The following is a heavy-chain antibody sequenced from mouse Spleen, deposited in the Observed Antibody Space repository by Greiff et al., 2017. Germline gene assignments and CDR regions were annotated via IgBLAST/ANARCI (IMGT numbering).Heavy chain of an antibody. V-gene: IGHV1-76*01. CDR3: ARTVRGYYAMDY. D-gene: IGHD1-1*01. J-gene: IGHJ4*01. CDR2: IYPGSGNT. CDR1: GYTFTDYY. Sequence: VQLQQSGAELVRPGASVKLSCKASGYTFTDYYINWVKQRPGQGLEWIARIYPGSGNTYYNEKFKGKATLTAEKSSSTAYMQLSSLTSEDSAVYFCARTVRGYYAMDYWGQGTSVTVSS.